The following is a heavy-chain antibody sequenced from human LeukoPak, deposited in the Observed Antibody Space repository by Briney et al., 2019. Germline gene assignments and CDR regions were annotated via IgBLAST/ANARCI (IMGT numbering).Heavy chain of an antibody. V-gene: IGHV3-7*01. CDR1: GFTFSYYC. CDR2: IKQDGSEK. D-gene: IGHD1-26*01. J-gene: IGHJ3*02. CDR3: ARELVGATSDAFDI. Sequence: GGSLRLSCAASGFTFSYYCMSWVRQAPGKGLEWVANIKQDGSEKYYVDSVKGRFTISRDNAKNSLYLQMNSLRAEDTAVYYCARELVGATSDAFDIWGQGTMVTVSS.